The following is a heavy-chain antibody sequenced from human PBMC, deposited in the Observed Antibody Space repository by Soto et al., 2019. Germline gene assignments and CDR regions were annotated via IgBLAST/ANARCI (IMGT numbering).Heavy chain of an antibody. V-gene: IGHV4-31*03. CDR1: VGSISSGGYY. Sequence: SETLSLTCTVSVGSISSGGYYWSWIRQHPGKGLEWIGYIYYSGSTYYNPSLKSRVTISVDTPKNQFSLKLSSVTAADTAVYYCARVDIYYYYYMDVWGKGTTVTVSS. CDR2: IYYSGST. CDR3: ARVDIYYYYYMDV. J-gene: IGHJ6*03.